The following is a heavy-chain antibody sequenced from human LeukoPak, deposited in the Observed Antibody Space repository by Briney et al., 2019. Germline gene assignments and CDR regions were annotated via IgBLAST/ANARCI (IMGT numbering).Heavy chain of an antibody. CDR1: GFTFSSYA. Sequence: GGSLRLSCAAPGFTFSSYAMSWVRQAPGKGLEWVSAISGSGGSTYYADSVKGRFTISRDNSKNTLYLQMNSLRAEDTAVYYCAKDLYSSSWYSWFDPWGQGTLVTVSS. D-gene: IGHD6-13*01. CDR3: AKDLYSSSWYSWFDP. CDR2: ISGSGGST. V-gene: IGHV3-23*01. J-gene: IGHJ5*02.